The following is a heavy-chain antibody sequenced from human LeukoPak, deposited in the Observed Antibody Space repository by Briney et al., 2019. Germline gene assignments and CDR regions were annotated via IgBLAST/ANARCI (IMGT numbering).Heavy chain of an antibody. CDR2: IYTSGST. CDR1: GGSISSGSYY. Sequence: PSQTLSLTCTVSGGSISSGSYYWSWIRQPAGKGLEWIGRIYTSGSTNYNPSLKSRVTISVDTSKNQFSLKLSSVTAADTAVYYCARFSTEYSGYDLCWGQGTLVTVSS. CDR3: ARFSTEYSGYDLC. D-gene: IGHD5-12*01. J-gene: IGHJ4*02. V-gene: IGHV4-61*02.